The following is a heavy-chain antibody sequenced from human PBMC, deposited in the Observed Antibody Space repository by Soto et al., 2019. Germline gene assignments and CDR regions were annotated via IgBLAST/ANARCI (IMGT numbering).Heavy chain of an antibody. V-gene: IGHV4-31*03. CDR3: ARESDYDILTGYLPRYYYGMDV. CDR1: GGSISSGGYY. D-gene: IGHD3-9*01. CDR2: IYYSGST. J-gene: IGHJ6*02. Sequence: SETLSLTCTVSGGSISSGGYYWRWIRQHPGKGLEWIGYIYYSGSTYYNPSLKSRVTISVDTCKNQFSLKLSSVTAADTAVYYCARESDYDILTGYLPRYYYGMDVWGQGTTVTVSS.